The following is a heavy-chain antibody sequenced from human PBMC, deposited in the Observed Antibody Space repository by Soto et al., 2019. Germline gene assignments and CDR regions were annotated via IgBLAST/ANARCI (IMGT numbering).Heavy chain of an antibody. V-gene: IGHV3-23*01. CDR1: GLTLSSYF. CDR2: ISNSGGST. Sequence: EVQLLESGGGMVQPGGSLRLSCVASGLTLSSYFMTWVRQAPGKGLEWVSAISNSGGSTYYADSVKGRFTISRDNSHNTLYLQMNNLRAEDTARYYCAKDLEKWLVQLGGLDTWGQGAQVTVSS. D-gene: IGHD1-1*01. CDR3: AKDLEKWLVQLGGLDT. J-gene: IGHJ5*02.